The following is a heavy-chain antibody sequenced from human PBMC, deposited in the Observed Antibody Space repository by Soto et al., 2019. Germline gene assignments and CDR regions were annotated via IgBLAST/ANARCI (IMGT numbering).Heavy chain of an antibody. J-gene: IGHJ4*02. CDR1: GGSISSSSYY. CDR2: IYYSGST. Sequence: SETLSLTCTVSGGSISSSSYYWGWIRQPPGKGLEWIGSIYYSGSTYYNPSLKSRVTISVDTPKNQFSLKLSSVTAADTAVYYCARHRKAVAGTTLYYFDYWGQGTLVTVSS. V-gene: IGHV4-39*01. D-gene: IGHD6-19*01. CDR3: ARHRKAVAGTTLYYFDY.